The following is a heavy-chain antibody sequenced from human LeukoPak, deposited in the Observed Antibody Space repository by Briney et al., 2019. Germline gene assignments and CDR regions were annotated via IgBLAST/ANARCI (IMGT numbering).Heavy chain of an antibody. J-gene: IGHJ5*02. D-gene: IGHD6-19*01. CDR1: GYSFTSYW. CDR2: IYPADSDT. Sequence: KGGESLKISCQGSGYSFTSYWIGWVRQMPGKGLEWMGIIYPADSDTRYSPSFQGQVTISADKSISTAYLQWSSLKASDTAMYYCARHRAGYSSGWTEFDPWGQGTLVTVSS. V-gene: IGHV5-51*01. CDR3: ARHRAGYSSGWTEFDP.